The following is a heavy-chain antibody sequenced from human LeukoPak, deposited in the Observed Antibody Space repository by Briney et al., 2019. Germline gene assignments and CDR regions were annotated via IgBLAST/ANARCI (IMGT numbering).Heavy chain of an antibody. J-gene: IGHJ5*02. Sequence: SATLSLTCGVSCYAITSGHFWCWIRQSPGKGLEWIGSIYHSGRTYNNPSLKSRVTITLDTSKNQFSLKLSSATAADTAAYFCAMSNRGRLESWGKGTLVTVSS. V-gene: IGHV4-38-2*01. CDR1: CYAITSGHF. CDR2: IYHSGRT. CDR3: AMSNRGRLES. D-gene: IGHD1-1*01.